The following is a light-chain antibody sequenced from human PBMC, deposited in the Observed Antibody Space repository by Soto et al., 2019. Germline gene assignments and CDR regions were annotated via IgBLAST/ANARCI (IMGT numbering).Light chain of an antibody. Sequence: QSALTQPASVSGSPGQSITISCTGTSSDVGGYNYVSWSQQHPGKAPKLMIYEVSNRPSGVSNRFSGSKSGNTASLTISGLQAEDEADYYCSSYTSSSTHWVFGGGTKLTVL. J-gene: IGLJ3*02. CDR2: EVS. CDR3: SSYTSSSTHWV. V-gene: IGLV2-14*01. CDR1: SSDVGGYNY.